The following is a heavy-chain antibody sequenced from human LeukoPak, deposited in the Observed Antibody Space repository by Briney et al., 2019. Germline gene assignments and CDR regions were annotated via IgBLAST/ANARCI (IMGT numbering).Heavy chain of an antibody. J-gene: IGHJ4*02. CDR1: GFTFSNYN. CDR2: ISGSSSTI. V-gene: IGHV3-48*01. CDR3: ARGHLGFEPLIIAVAGVSYFDY. D-gene: IGHD6-19*01. Sequence: GGSLRLSCAAPGFTFSNYNMNWVRQAPGKGLEWISYISGSSSTIYYADSVKGRFTISRDNAKNSLYLQMNSLRAEDTAVYYCARGHLGFEPLIIAVAGVSYFDYWGQGTLVTVSS.